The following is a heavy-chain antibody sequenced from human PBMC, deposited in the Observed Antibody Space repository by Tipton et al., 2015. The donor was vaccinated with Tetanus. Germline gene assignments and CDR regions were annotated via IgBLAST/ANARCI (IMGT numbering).Heavy chain of an antibody. D-gene: IGHD3-10*01. CDR1: GFSFSSYA. V-gene: IGHV3-23*03. J-gene: IGHJ4*02. CDR3: AKDQAPGRGSGSDLDY. Sequence: SLRLSCAASGFSFSSYAMSWVRQAPGKGLEWVSIIYSGGRTSYSNSVKGRFTITRDISQNTVYLQMNSLRAEDTAIYYCAKDQAPGRGSGSDLDYSGKGTLVAVS. CDR2: IYSGGRT.